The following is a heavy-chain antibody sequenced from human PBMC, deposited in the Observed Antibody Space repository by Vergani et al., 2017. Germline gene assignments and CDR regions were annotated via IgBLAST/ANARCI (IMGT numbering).Heavy chain of an antibody. CDR3: ARRLLRGYSYGSFDY. CDR1: GGSIISSSYY. CDR2: IYYSGST. Sequence: QLQLQESGPGLVKPSETLSLTCTVSGGSIISSSYYWGWIRQPPGKGLEWIGSIYYSGSTYYNPSLKSRVTISVDTSKNQFSLKLSSVTAADTAVYYCARRLLRGYSYGSFDYWGQGTLVTVSS. J-gene: IGHJ4*02. V-gene: IGHV4-39*01. D-gene: IGHD5-18*01.